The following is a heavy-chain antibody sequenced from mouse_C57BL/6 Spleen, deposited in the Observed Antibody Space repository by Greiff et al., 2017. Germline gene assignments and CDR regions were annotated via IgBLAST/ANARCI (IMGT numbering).Heavy chain of an antibody. Sequence: QVQLQQPGAELVKPGASVKLSCKASGYTFTSYWMHWVKQRPGRGLAWIGRIDPNSGGTKYNEKFKSKATLTVDKPSRTTYMQLSSLTSEDSAVYYCARDNYNYYCSSLDWYFDVWGTGTTVTVSS. J-gene: IGHJ1*03. D-gene: IGHD1-1*01. CDR1: GYTFTSYW. CDR3: ARDNYNYYCSSLDWYFDV. CDR2: IDPNSGGT. V-gene: IGHV1-72*01.